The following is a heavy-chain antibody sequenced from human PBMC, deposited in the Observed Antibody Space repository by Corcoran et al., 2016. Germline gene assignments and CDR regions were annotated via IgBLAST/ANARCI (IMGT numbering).Heavy chain of an antibody. D-gene: IGHD1-20*01. CDR2: ISAYNGNT. CDR3: ARASNVGITGTPEGPGGY. Sequence: QVQLVQSGAEVKKPGASVKVSCKASGYTFTSYGISWVRQAPVQGLEWMGWISAYNGNTNYAQKLQGRVTMTTDTSTSTAYMELRSLRSDDTAVYYCARASNVGITGTPEGPGGYWGQGTLVTVSS. J-gene: IGHJ4*02. V-gene: IGHV1-18*01. CDR1: GYTFTSYG.